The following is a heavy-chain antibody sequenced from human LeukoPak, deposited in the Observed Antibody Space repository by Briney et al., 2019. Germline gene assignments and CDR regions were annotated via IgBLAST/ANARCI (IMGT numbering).Heavy chain of an antibody. J-gene: IGHJ4*02. CDR1: GFTFDDYG. CDR3: ARDMVTATEP. V-gene: IGHV3-33*08. Sequence: PGGSLRLSCAASGFTFDDYGMHWVRQAPGKGREWVAVIWYDGSNKYYADSVKGRFTISRDNSKNTLYLQMNSLRAEDTAVYYCARDMVTATEPWGQGTLVTVSS. CDR2: IWYDGSNK. D-gene: IGHD2-21*02.